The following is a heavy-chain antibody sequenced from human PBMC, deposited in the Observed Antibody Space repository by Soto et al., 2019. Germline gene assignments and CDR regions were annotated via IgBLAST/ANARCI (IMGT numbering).Heavy chain of an antibody. J-gene: IGHJ4*02. V-gene: IGHV4-59*01. Sequence: QVQLQESGPGLVKPSETLSLTCTVSGGSIGSYYWSWIRQPPGKGLEWIGYIYYSGSTNYNPSLKSRVTISVDTSKNQFSLKLSSVTAADTAVYYCARSQRGYSYGYYFDYWGQGTLVTVSS. CDR1: GGSIGSYY. CDR3: ARSQRGYSYGYYFDY. D-gene: IGHD5-18*01. CDR2: IYYSGST.